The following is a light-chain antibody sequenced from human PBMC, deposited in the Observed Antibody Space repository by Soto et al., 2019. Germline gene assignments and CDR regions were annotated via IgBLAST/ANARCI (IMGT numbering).Light chain of an antibody. CDR1: SSDVGGYNY. Sequence: QSALTQPPSVSGSPGQSVTISCTGPSSDVGGYNYVSWYQQHPGKAPKLMICDVSKRPSGVPDRFSGSKSGNTASLTISGLQAEDEADDYCCSYAGSYTSDVVFGGGTKLTVL. V-gene: IGLV2-11*01. CDR3: CSYAGSYTSDVV. J-gene: IGLJ2*01. CDR2: DVS.